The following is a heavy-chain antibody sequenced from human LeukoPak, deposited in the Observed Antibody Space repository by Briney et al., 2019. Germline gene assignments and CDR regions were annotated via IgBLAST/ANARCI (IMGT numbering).Heavy chain of an antibody. J-gene: IGHJ4*02. CDR3: ARARDYSSGWYGPNFDY. Sequence: SVKVSCKASGGTFSSYAISWVRQAPGQGLGWMGGIIPIFGTANYAQKFQGRVTITTDESTSTAYMELSSLRSEDTAVYYCARARDYSSGWYGPNFDYWGQGTLVTVSS. CDR1: GGTFSSYA. CDR2: IIPIFGTA. V-gene: IGHV1-69*05. D-gene: IGHD6-19*01.